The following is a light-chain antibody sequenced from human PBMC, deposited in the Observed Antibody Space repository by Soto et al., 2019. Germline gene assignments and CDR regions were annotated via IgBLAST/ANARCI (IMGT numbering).Light chain of an antibody. Sequence: QAVVTQEASLTVSPGGTVTLTCGSSTGTVTSGHFPYWFQQKPGQAPRTLIYDTSDKHSWTPARFSGSLLGGKAALTLSGAQPEDEAEYYCLLFFGDIRGVFGGGTKLTLL. J-gene: IGLJ3*02. V-gene: IGLV7-46*01. CDR1: TGTVTSGHF. CDR2: DTS. CDR3: LLFFGDIRGV.